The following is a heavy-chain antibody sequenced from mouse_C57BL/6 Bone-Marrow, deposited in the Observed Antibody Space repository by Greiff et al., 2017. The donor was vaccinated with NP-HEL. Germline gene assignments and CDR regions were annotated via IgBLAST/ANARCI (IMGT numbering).Heavy chain of an antibody. D-gene: IGHD2-4*01. J-gene: IGHJ4*01. V-gene: IGHV1-69*01. Sequence: QVQLQQPGAELVMPGASVKLSCKASGYTFTSYWMHWVKQRPGQGLEWIGEIDPSDSYTTYNQKFKGKSTLTVDKSSSTAYMQLSSLTSEDSAVYYCARDYDYPYYAMDYWGQGTSVTVSS. CDR1: GYTFTSYW. CDR3: ARDYDYPYYAMDY. CDR2: IDPSDSYT.